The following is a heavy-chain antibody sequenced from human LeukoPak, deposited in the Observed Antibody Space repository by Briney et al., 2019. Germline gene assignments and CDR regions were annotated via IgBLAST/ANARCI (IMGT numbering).Heavy chain of an antibody. D-gene: IGHD3-10*01. CDR1: GGSISSYY. CDR2: IYYSGST. J-gene: IGHJ6*03. CDR3: ARDLIGFGADYYYYMDV. V-gene: IGHV4-59*01. Sequence: PSETLSLTCTVSGGSISSYYWSWIRQPPGKGLEWIGYIYYSGSTNYNPSLKSRVTISVDTSKNQFSLKLSSVTAADTAVYYCARDLIGFGADYYYYMDVWGKGTTVTISS.